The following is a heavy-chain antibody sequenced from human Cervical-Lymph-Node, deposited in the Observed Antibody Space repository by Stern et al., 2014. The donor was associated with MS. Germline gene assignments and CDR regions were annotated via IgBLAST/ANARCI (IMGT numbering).Heavy chain of an antibody. J-gene: IGHJ6*02. V-gene: IGHV3-30*18. CDR1: GFTFSSYG. Sequence: QVQLVESGGGVVQPGRSLRLSCAASGFTFSSYGMHWVRQAPGKGLEWVAVISYDGSNKYYADSVKGRFTISRDNSKNTLYLQMNSLRAEDTAVYYCAKPRDVFFVSSYYYGMDVWGQGTTVTVSS. CDR3: AKPRDVFFVSSYYYGMDV. D-gene: IGHD2/OR15-2a*01. CDR2: ISYDGSNK.